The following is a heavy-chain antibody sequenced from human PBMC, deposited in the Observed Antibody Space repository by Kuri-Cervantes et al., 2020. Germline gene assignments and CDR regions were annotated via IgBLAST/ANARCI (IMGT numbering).Heavy chain of an antibody. CDR2: ISYDGSNK. V-gene: IGHV3-30*01. Sequence: GESLKISCAASGFTFSSYAMHWVRQAPGKGLEWVAVISYDGSNKYYADSVKGRFTISRDNSKNTLYLQMNSLRAEDTAVYYCAKDTYYHDSSGYYVFEYWGQGTLVTVSS. J-gene: IGHJ4*02. D-gene: IGHD3-22*01. CDR1: GFTFSSYA. CDR3: AKDTYYHDSSGYYVFEY.